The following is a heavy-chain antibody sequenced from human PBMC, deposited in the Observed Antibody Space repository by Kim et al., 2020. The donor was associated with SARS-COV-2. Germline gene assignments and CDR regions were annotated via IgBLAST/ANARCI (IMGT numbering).Heavy chain of an antibody. Sequence: GGSLRLSRAASGFTFSSYSMNWVRQAPGKGLEWVSSISSSSSYIYYADSVKGRFTISRDNAKNSLYLQMNSLRAEDTAVYYCARSGATKPRGDAFDIWGQGTMVTVSS. CDR2: ISSSSSYI. D-gene: IGHD1-26*01. V-gene: IGHV3-21*01. CDR3: ARSGATKPRGDAFDI. CDR1: GFTFSSYS. J-gene: IGHJ3*02.